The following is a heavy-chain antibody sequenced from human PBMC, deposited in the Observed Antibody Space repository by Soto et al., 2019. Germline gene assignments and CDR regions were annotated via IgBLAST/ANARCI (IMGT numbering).Heavy chain of an antibody. CDR1: GYTFTSYD. D-gene: IGHD2-21*02. Sequence: ASVKVSCKASGYTFTSYDINWVRQATGQGLEWMGWMNPNSGNTGYAQKFQGRVTMTRNTSISTAYMELSSLRSEDTAVYYCARGIRDCGGDCYSDWFDPWGQGTLVTVSS. CDR3: ARGIRDCGGDCYSDWFDP. J-gene: IGHJ5*02. V-gene: IGHV1-8*01. CDR2: MNPNSGNT.